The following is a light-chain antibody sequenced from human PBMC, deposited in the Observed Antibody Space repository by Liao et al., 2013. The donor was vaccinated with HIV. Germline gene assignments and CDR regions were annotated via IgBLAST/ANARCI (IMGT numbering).Light chain of an antibody. CDR3: QVWDTSSDHYV. V-gene: IGLV3-21*01. CDR1: NVGSTS. Sequence: SYVLTQPPSVSVAPGKTAGISCGGNNVGSTSVHWYQQKPGQAPVLVIYQDTKRPSGIPERFSGSNSGNTATLTISRVEPGDEADYYCQVWDTSSDHYVFGTGTKVTLL. J-gene: IGLJ1*01. CDR2: QDT.